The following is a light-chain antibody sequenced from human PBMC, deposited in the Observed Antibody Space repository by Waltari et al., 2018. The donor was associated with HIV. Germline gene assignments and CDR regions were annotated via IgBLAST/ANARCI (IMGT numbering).Light chain of an antibody. Sequence: EIVLTQSPATLSVSPGERAILSCSARQSVSSSLAWYQQKPGQPPRPLIYGASTRATGIPARFSGSGSGTEFTLTFSSLQSEDFAVYYCQQYNNWPPLTVGGGTKVEIK. J-gene: IGKJ4*01. CDR1: QSVSSS. CDR3: QQYNNWPPLT. V-gene: IGKV3-15*01. CDR2: GAS.